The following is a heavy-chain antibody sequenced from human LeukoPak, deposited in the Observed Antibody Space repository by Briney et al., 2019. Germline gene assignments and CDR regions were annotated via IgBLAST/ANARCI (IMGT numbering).Heavy chain of an antibody. CDR2: ISDDGGTT. D-gene: IGHD4-11*01. CDR3: AKNRSNGGAFDI. J-gene: IGHJ3*02. V-gene: IGHV3-7*01. Sequence: GGSLRLSCAVSGLTFSLYWMSWVRQAPGKGLVWVANISDDGGTTYYVDSVRGRFIISRDNSKNTLYLQMNSLRADDTAVYYCAKNRSNGGAFDIWGQGTMVTVSS. CDR1: GLTFSLYW.